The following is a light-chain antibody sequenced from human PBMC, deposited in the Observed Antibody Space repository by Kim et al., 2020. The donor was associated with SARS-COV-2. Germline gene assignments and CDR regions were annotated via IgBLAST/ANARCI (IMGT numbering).Light chain of an antibody. V-gene: IGLV1-40*01. J-gene: IGLJ2*01. CDR2: ADN. CDR1: SFDIGSAYH. CDR3: QSFDSRMNGVV. Sequence: QSVLTQPPSISGVPGQRITITCSGSSFDIGSAYHVHWYQQLPGTAPRLLIYADNKRPSGVPDRFSGSKSGTSASLAIAGLQADDEADYYCQSFDSRMNGVVFGGGTQLTVL.